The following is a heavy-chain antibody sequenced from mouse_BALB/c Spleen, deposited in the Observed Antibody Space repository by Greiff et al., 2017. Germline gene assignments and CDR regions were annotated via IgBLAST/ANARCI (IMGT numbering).Heavy chain of an antibody. CDR2: IRNKANGYTT. CDR3: ARALLDY. V-gene: IGHV7-3*02. CDR1: GFTFTDYY. J-gene: IGHJ2*01. Sequence: EVKVVESGGGLVQPGGSLRLSCATSGFTFTDYYMSWVRQPPGKALEWLGFIRNKANGYTTEYSASVKGRFTISRDNSQSILYLQMNTLRAEDSATYYCARALLDYWGQGTTLTVSS.